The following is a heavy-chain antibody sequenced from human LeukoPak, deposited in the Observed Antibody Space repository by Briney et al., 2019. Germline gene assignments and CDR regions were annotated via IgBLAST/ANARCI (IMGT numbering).Heavy chain of an antibody. V-gene: IGHV1-2*02. CDR1: GYTFTSYD. D-gene: IGHD5-12*01. Sequence: ASVKVSCKASGYTFTSYDINWVRQATGQGLEWMGWINPNSGGTNYAQKFQGRVTMTRDTSISTAYMELSRLRSDDTAVYYCARDLSGCTGYWGQGTLVTVSS. CDR2: INPNSGGT. CDR3: ARDLSGCTGY. J-gene: IGHJ4*02.